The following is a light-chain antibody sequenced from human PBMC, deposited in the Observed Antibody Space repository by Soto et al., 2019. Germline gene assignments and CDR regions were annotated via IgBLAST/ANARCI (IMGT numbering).Light chain of an antibody. CDR2: GEC. CDR3: QQYGNSVQT. J-gene: IGKJ1*01. Sequence: EIVLTQSPGTLSLSPGERATLSCRASQSVSNNYLDRYKQQTGQRTRSIIYGECNRATAIPDRFSGSGSGTDFTLTIARLEPGDFAVYYCQQYGNSVQTFGQGTKV. CDR1: QSVSNNY. V-gene: IGKV3-20*01.